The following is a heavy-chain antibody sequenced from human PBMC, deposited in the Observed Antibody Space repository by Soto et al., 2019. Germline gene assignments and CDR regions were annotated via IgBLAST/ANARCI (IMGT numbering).Heavy chain of an antibody. CDR1: GFTFSSYA. CDR2: ISYDGSNK. V-gene: IGHV3-30-3*01. Sequence: QVQLVESGGGVVQPGRSLRLSCAASGFTFSSYAMHWVRQAPGKGLEWVAVISYDGSNKYYADSVKGRFTISRDNSKNTLYLQMNSLRAEDTAVYYCARDTNCISTSCYITFYYYYGMDVWGQGTTVTVSS. CDR3: ARDTNCISTSCYITFYYYYGMDV. D-gene: IGHD2-2*01. J-gene: IGHJ6*02.